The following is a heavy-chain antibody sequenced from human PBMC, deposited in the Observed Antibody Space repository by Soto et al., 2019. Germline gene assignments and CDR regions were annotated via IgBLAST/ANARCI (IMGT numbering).Heavy chain of an antibody. J-gene: IGHJ6*02. CDR3: ASSRPAYDILTGPIWGQYNYRMDV. CDR1: GYSFSSYW. V-gene: IGHV5-51*01. D-gene: IGHD3-9*01. CDR2: SYPGDSDS. Sequence: GESRKISCKGAGYSFSSYWIGWVRQMPGKGLEWMGGSYPGDSDSRYSPAFRGQVTISADKCISTAYLQWSSLKASDTAMYYCASSRPAYDILTGPIWGQYNYRMDVWRQRPTVTASS.